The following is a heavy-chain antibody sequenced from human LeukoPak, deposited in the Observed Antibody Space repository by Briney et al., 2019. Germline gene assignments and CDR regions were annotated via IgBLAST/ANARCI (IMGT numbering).Heavy chain of an antibody. D-gene: IGHD6-19*01. Sequence: GGSLRLSCAASGFTFSSYAMSWVRQAPGKGLEWVSAISGSGGSTYYADSVKGRFTISRDNSKNTLYLQMNSLRAEDTAVYYCAKGLFPGSSGWYYYFDYWGQGTLVTVSS. V-gene: IGHV3-23*01. CDR2: ISGSGGST. CDR3: AKGLFPGSSGWYYYFDY. CDR1: GFTFSSYA. J-gene: IGHJ4*02.